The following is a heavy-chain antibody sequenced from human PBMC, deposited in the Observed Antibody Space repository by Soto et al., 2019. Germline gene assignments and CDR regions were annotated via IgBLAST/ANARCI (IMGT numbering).Heavy chain of an antibody. D-gene: IGHD3-10*01. CDR3: ARGRTLLWFGESSHYNMDV. V-gene: IGHV1-2*04. Sequence: VASVKVSCKTSGYTFNGYYLHWVRQAPGQGFEWLGWINPYTGDTYYAQNFQGWVTMTRDMSIRTAYMELSRLRSDDTAVYYCARGRTLLWFGESSHYNMDVWGQGTTVTVSS. CDR1: GYTFNGYY. CDR2: INPYTGDT. J-gene: IGHJ6*02.